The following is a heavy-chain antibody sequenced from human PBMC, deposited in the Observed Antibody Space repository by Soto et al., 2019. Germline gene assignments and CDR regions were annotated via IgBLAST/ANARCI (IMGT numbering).Heavy chain of an antibody. D-gene: IGHD1-20*01. CDR3: ARGRYNWNY. J-gene: IGHJ4*02. V-gene: IGHV4-34*01. CDR2: INHSGST. Sequence: FETLSLTCAVYGGSFSGYYWSWIRQPPGKGLEWIGEINHSGSTNYNPSLKSRVTISVDTSKNQFSLKLSSVTAADTAVYYCARGRYNWNYWGQGTLVTVSS. CDR1: GGSFSGYY.